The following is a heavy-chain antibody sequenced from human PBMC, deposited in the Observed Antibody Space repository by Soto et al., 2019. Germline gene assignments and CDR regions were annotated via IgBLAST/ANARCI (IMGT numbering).Heavy chain of an antibody. V-gene: IGHV1-69*01. J-gene: IGHJ4*02. CDR1: GGTFSSYA. Sequence: QVQLVQSGAEVKKPGSSVKVSCKASGGTFSSYAISWVRQAPGQGLEWMGGIIPIFGTANYAQKFQGRVTITADESTSTAYVELSSLRSEDTAVYYCARMGDSSGWYEGSYYFDYWGQGTLVTVSS. CDR2: IIPIFGTA. CDR3: ARMGDSSGWYEGSYYFDY. D-gene: IGHD6-19*01.